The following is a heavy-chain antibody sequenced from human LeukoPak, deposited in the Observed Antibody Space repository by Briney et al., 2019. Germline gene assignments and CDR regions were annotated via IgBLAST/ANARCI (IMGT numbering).Heavy chain of an antibody. D-gene: IGHD3-22*01. V-gene: IGHV3-21*01. Sequence: GGSLRLSCAASGFTFSSYSMNWVRQAPGKGLERVSSISSSSSYIYYADSVKGRFTISRDNAKNSLYLQMNSLRAEDTAVYYCARDAYYYDSSGYYDYWGQGTLVTVSS. CDR2: ISSSSSYI. J-gene: IGHJ4*02. CDR1: GFTFSSYS. CDR3: ARDAYYYDSSGYYDY.